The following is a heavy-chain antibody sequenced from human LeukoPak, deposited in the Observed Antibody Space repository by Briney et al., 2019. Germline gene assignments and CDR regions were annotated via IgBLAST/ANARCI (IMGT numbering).Heavy chain of an antibody. Sequence: SETLSLTCTVSGDSISSSSYYWGWIRQPPGKGLEWIGSIYYSGSTYYNPSLKSRVTISVDTSKNQFSLKLSSVTAADTAVYYCARGTRFGELWTWGQGTMVTVSS. V-gene: IGHV4-39*07. CDR3: ARGTRFGELWT. CDR2: IYYSGST. J-gene: IGHJ3*01. D-gene: IGHD3-10*01. CDR1: GDSISSSSYY.